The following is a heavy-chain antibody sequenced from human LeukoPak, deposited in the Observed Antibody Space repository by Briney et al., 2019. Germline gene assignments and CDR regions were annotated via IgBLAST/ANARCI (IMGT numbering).Heavy chain of an antibody. J-gene: IGHJ4*02. D-gene: IGHD2-15*01. Sequence: EPSETLSLTCAVSGGSISSSNWWSWVRQPPGKGLEWIGEIYHSGSTNYNPSLKSRVTISVDTSKNQFSLKLSSVTAADTAVYYCARSGGIYFDYWGQGTLVTVSS. V-gene: IGHV4-4*02. CDR3: ARSGGIYFDY. CDR2: IYHSGST. CDR1: GGSISSSNW.